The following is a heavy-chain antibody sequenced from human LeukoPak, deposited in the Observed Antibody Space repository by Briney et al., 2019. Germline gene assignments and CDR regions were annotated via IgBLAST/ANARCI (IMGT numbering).Heavy chain of an antibody. Sequence: GSLRLSFPASGFTFNSYAMSWVRQAPGKGLEWVSGISGSGGSRYYADSVKGRFTISRDNSKNTTNLQMNSLRAEDTAVYYCAKGYGADYLDYWGQGTLVTVSS. CDR3: AKGYGADYLDY. J-gene: IGHJ4*02. V-gene: IGHV3-23*01. CDR1: GFTFNSYA. CDR2: ISGSGGSR. D-gene: IGHD4/OR15-4a*01.